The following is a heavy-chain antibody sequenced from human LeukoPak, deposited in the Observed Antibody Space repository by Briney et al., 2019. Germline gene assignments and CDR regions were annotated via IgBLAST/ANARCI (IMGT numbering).Heavy chain of an antibody. J-gene: IGHJ4*02. CDR2: IYSGGST. CDR3: ARASTMVRGASDY. V-gene: IGHV3-66*01. CDR1: GFTVSSNY. D-gene: IGHD3-10*01. Sequence: GGSLRLSCAASGFTVSSNYISWVRQAPGKGLEWVSVIYSGGSTYYADSVKGRFTISRDNSKNTLYLQMNSLRAEDTAVYYCARASTMVRGASDYWGQGTLVTVSS.